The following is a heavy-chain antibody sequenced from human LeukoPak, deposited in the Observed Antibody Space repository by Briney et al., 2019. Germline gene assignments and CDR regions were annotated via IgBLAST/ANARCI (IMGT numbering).Heavy chain of an antibody. D-gene: IGHD6-6*01. CDR3: ARSLAARPSNYYYYYGMDV. J-gene: IGHJ6*02. Sequence: PSETLSLTCAVYGGSFSGYYWSWIRQPPGKGLEWIGEINHSGSTNYNPSLKSRVTISVDTSKNQFSLKLSSVTAADTAVYYCARSLAARPSNYYYYYGMDVWSQGTTVTVSS. V-gene: IGHV4-34*01. CDR2: INHSGST. CDR1: GGSFSGYY.